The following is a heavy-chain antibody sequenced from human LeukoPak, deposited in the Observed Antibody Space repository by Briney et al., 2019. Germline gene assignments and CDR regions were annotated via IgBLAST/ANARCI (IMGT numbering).Heavy chain of an antibody. V-gene: IGHV1-18*01. D-gene: IGHD3-3*01. J-gene: IGHJ6*03. CDR1: GYTFTSYG. Sequence: ASVKVSCKASGYTFTSYGISWVRQAPGQGLEWMGWISAYNGNTNYAQKLQGRVTMTTDTSTSTAYTELRSLRSDDTAVYYCARLRQEGYDFWTGYYYYYYMDVWGKGTTVTVSS. CDR2: ISAYNGNT. CDR3: ARLRQEGYDFWTGYYYYYYMDV.